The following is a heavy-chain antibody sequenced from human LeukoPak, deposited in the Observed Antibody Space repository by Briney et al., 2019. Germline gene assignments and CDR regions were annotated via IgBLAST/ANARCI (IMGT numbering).Heavy chain of an antibody. CDR1: GGSISSGGYY. V-gene: IGHV4-30-2*01. J-gene: IGHJ5*02. D-gene: IGHD6-6*01. CDR3: ASENIVGGIAARTNH. Sequence: PSETLSLTCTVSGGSISSGGYYWSWIRQPPGKGLEWIGYIYHSGSTYYNPSLKSRVTISVDRSKNQFSLKLSSVTAADTAVYYCASENIVGGIAARTNHWGQGTLVTVSS. CDR2: IYHSGST.